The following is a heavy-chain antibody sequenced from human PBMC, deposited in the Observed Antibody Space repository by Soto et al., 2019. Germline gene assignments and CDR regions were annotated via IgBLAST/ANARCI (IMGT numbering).Heavy chain of an antibody. CDR3: ARYPSQKLVDGDYYYGMHV. CDR1: GGTFSSYA. V-gene: IGHV1-69*01. Sequence: QVQLVQSGAEVKKPGSSVKVSCKASGGTFSSYAISWVRQAPGQGLEWMGGLITIFGTAYYAQKFQGRVTITADESTSTAYMELSSLRSEDTAVYYCARYPSQKLVDGDYYYGMHVWGQGTTITVTS. CDR2: LITIFGTA. J-gene: IGHJ6*02. D-gene: IGHD1-1*01.